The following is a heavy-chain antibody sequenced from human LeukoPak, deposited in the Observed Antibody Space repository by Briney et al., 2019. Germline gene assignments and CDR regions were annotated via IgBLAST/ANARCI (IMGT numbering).Heavy chain of an antibody. V-gene: IGHV3-53*01. CDR3: ARGVEPLAANTLAY. Sequence: PVGSLRLSSAASGFTAITNDMTCVRQAPGKGLEWGSVLYSDGNTKYADSVQGRFTISRDNSKNTLYLEMNSLSPDDTAVYYCARGVEPLAANTLAYWGQGTLVTVST. CDR1: GFTAITND. J-gene: IGHJ4*02. CDR2: LYSDGNT. D-gene: IGHD1-14*01.